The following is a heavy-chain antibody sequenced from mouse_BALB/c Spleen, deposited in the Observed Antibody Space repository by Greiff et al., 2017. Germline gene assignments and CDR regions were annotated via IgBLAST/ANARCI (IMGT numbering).Heavy chain of an antibody. J-gene: IGHJ4*01. D-gene: IGHD1-1*01. V-gene: IGHV1-80*01. Sequence: QVQLQQSGAELVRPGSSVKISCKASGYAFSSYWMNWVKQRPGQGLEWIGQIYPGDGDTNYNGKFKGKATLTADKSSSTAYMQLSSLTSEDSAVYFCARYYYGSSIHYAMDYWGQGTSVTVSS. CDR1: GYAFSSYW. CDR2: IYPGDGDT. CDR3: ARYYYGSSIHYAMDY.